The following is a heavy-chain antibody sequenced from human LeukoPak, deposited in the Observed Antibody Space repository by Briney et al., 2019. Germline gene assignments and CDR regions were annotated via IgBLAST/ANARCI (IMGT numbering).Heavy chain of an antibody. Sequence: ASVKVSCKASGYTFTSYYLHWVRQAPGEGLEWMGIINPSGGSTSYAQKFQGRVTMTRDMSTSTVYMELSSLRSEDTAVYYCARDRFYYDSRQSSGDIWGQGTMVTVSS. CDR2: INPSGGST. D-gene: IGHD3-22*01. CDR1: GYTFTSYY. J-gene: IGHJ3*02. CDR3: ARDRFYYDSRQSSGDI. V-gene: IGHV1-46*01.